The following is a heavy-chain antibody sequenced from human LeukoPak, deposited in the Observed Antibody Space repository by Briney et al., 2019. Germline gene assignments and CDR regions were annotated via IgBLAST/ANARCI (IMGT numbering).Heavy chain of an antibody. CDR1: GGSISGSSYY. CDR3: ARAGGSTVSHSDY. V-gene: IGHV3-21*01. Sequence: ETLSLTCTVSGGSISGSSYYWGWIRQAPGKGLEWVSSISSSTSYIYYADSVKGRFTISKDNAKNSLYLQVNSLRAEDTAVYYCARAGGSTVSHSDYWGQGTLVTVSS. D-gene: IGHD4-17*01. J-gene: IGHJ4*02. CDR2: ISSSTSYI.